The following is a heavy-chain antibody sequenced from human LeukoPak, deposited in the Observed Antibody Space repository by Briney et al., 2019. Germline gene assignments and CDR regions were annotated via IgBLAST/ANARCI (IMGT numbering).Heavy chain of an antibody. Sequence: GGSLRLSCAASGFSVNSNYMSWVRQAPGKGLEWVAVIYSGGSTYYADSVKGRFTISRDNSKNTLYLQMNSLRAEDTAVYYCARTPPYDSSGYYSSGYFDYWGQGTLVTVSS. V-gene: IGHV3-53*01. D-gene: IGHD3-22*01. CDR3: ARTPPYDSSGYYSSGYFDY. CDR1: GFSVNSNY. CDR2: IYSGGST. J-gene: IGHJ4*02.